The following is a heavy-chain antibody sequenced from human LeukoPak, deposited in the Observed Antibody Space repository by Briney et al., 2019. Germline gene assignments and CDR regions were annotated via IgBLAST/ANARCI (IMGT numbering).Heavy chain of an antibody. CDR3: ASLQTDPTIVNGF. V-gene: IGHV3-48*04. CDR1: GFTFSTYS. Sequence: QPGGSLRLSCAASGFTFSTYSMNWVRQAPGKGLEWVSYISSSSSAIYYADSVRGRFTVSTDSAKNSLFLQMNSLRAEDTAVYYCASLQTDPTIVNGFWGQGTLVTVSS. D-gene: IGHD5-24*01. CDR2: ISSSSSAI. J-gene: IGHJ4*02.